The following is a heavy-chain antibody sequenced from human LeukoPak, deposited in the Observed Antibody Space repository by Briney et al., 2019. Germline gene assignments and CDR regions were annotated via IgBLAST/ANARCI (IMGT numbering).Heavy chain of an antibody. Sequence: KPSETLSLTCAVYGGSFSGYYWSWIRQPPGKGLEWIGEINHSGSTNYNPSLKSRVTISVDTSKNQFSLRLSSVTAADTAVYYCARELARERTFDIWGQGTMVTVSS. CDR1: GGSFSGYY. CDR3: ARELARERTFDI. V-gene: IGHV4-34*01. D-gene: IGHD1-26*01. J-gene: IGHJ3*02. CDR2: INHSGST.